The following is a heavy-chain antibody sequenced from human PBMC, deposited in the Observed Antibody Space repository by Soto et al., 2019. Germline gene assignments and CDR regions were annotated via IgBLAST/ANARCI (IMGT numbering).Heavy chain of an antibody. D-gene: IGHD3-10*01. CDR2: IIPILNLA. J-gene: IGHJ4*02. CDR1: GGTFNTYP. CDR3: AGRQGEFLVAPTVLASPLDY. Sequence: QVQLVQSGAEVKKPGSSVKVSCKTSGGTFNTYPFSWVRQAPGQRLEWMGRIIPILNLATYAQEFQGRVTITADKCTSTAYVELRSLEYEDTAIFYCAGRQGEFLVAPTVLASPLDYWGQGTLVTVSS. V-gene: IGHV1-69*02.